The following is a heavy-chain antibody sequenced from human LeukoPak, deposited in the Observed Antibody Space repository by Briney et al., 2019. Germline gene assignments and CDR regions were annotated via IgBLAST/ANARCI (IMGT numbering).Heavy chain of an antibody. J-gene: IGHJ4*02. D-gene: IGHD2-2*01. Sequence: ASVKVSCKASGYTFTSYDINWVRQATGQGLEWMGWMNPNRGNTGYAQKFQGRVTMTRNTSISTAYMELRSLRSDDAAAYYCARVHSYCSSTSCLDYWGQGTLATVSS. CDR2: MNPNRGNT. CDR1: GYTFTSYD. CDR3: ARVHSYCSSTSCLDY. V-gene: IGHV1-8*01.